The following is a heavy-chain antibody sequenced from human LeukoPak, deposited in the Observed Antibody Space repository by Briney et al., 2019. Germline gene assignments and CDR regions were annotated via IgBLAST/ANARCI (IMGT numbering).Heavy chain of an antibody. Sequence: SVKVSCKASGGTFSSYAISWVRQAPGQGLEWMGRIIPILGIANYAQKFRGRVTITADKSTSTAYMELSSLRSEDTAAYYCARFPGDSSSLADAFDIWGQGTMVTVSS. V-gene: IGHV1-69*04. CDR1: GGTFSSYA. CDR3: ARFPGDSSSLADAFDI. D-gene: IGHD3-22*01. J-gene: IGHJ3*02. CDR2: IIPILGIA.